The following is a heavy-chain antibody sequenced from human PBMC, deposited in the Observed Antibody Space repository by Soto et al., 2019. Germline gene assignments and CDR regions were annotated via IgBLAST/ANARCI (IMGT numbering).Heavy chain of an antibody. Sequence: ESSVKVSCKASGYTFTGYYMHWVRQPPGQGLEWMGWINPNSGGTNYAQKFQGRVTMTRETSISTAYMELSRLRSDDTAVYYCELVVVAATDAFDIWGQGTMVTVSS. CDR3: ELVVVAATDAFDI. V-gene: IGHV1-2*02. J-gene: IGHJ3*02. CDR2: INPNSGGT. CDR1: GYTFTGYY. D-gene: IGHD2-15*01.